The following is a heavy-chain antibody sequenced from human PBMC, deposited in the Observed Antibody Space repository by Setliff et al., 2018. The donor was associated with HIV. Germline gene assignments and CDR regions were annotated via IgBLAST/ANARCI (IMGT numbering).Heavy chain of an antibody. CDR1: GFTFSSCG. Sequence: GGSLRLSCAASGFTFSSCGMHWVRQAPGKGLEWVANIKQDGSEKYYVDSVKGRFTISRDNAKNSLYLQMNSLRAEDTAVYYCASHFGYCSSTSCEGYWGQGALVTVSS. CDR3: ASHFGYCSSTSCEGY. D-gene: IGHD2-2*01. V-gene: IGHV3-7*05. CDR2: IKQDGSEK. J-gene: IGHJ4*02.